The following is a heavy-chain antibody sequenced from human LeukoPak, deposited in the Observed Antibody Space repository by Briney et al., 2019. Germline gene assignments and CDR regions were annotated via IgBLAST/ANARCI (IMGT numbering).Heavy chain of an antibody. Sequence: GGSLRLSCAASGFTFSSYWMNWVRQAPGKGLVWVSRIASDGSSTTYADSVKGRFSISRDNAKNSLYLQMNSLRAEDTAVYYCARDAGYGDFNPGLRDYWGQGTLVTVSS. D-gene: IGHD4-17*01. J-gene: IGHJ4*02. CDR2: IASDGSST. CDR1: GFTFSSYW. CDR3: ARDAGYGDFNPGLRDY. V-gene: IGHV3-74*01.